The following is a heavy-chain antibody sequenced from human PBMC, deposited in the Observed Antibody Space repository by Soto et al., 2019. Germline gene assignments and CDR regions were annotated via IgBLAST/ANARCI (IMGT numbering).Heavy chain of an antibody. V-gene: IGHV3-33*01. CDR1: GFTFSSYG. Sequence: GGSLRLSCAASGFTFSSYGMHWVRQAPGKGLEWVAVIWYDGSNKYYADSVKGRFTISRDNSKNTLYLQMNSLRAEDTAVYYCGRDKELQLWLPLGYYYSYMAVWGKGTTVTVSS. CDR3: GRDKELQLWLPLGYYYSYMAV. J-gene: IGHJ6*03. CDR2: IWYDGSNK. D-gene: IGHD5-18*01.